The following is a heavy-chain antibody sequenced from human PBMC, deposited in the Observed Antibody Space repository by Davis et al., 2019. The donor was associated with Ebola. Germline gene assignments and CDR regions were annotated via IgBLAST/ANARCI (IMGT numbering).Heavy chain of an antibody. CDR3: ARGGYDFWSYTRNGMDV. D-gene: IGHD3-3*01. V-gene: IGHV4-34*01. Sequence: PGGSLRLSCAVYSGSSSGYYWSWIRQPPGKGLEWIGEINHSGSTNYNPSLKSRVTISVDTSKNQFSLKLSSVTAADTAVYYCARGGYDFWSYTRNGMDVWGQGTTVTVSS. J-gene: IGHJ6*02. CDR2: INHSGST. CDR1: SGSSSGYY.